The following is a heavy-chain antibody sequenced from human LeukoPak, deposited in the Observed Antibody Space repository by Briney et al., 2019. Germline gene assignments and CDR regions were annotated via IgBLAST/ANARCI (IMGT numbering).Heavy chain of an antibody. CDR3: ATAAAISAAVY. CDR1: GDSISSSSFY. CDR2: FSYSGST. D-gene: IGHD6-13*01. J-gene: IGHJ4*02. Sequence: PSETLSLTCTVSGDSISSSSFYWGWIRQPPGKGLEWIGSFSYSGSTYYNPSLKSRVTTSVDTSKNHFSLKLSSVTAADTAVYYCATAAAISAAVYWGQGTLVTVSS. V-gene: IGHV4-39*02.